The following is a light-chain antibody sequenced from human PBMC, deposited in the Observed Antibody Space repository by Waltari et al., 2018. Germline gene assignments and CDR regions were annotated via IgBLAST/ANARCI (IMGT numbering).Light chain of an antibody. CDR1: ALVKQF. CDR3: QSGDNGGGSPYVL. J-gene: IGLJ2*01. V-gene: IGLV3-25*03. CDR2: KDS. Sequence: SYELSQPPSVSVSPVQPDRTTPSGAALVKQFRYWSRQKPGQAPPMVIYKDSERPSGIPERFSGSSSGTTVTLTIIGVQAEDEADYYCQSGDNGGGSPYVLFGGGTKVTVL.